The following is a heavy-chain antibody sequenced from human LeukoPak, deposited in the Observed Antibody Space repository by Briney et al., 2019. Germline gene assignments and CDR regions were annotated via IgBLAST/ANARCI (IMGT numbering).Heavy chain of an antibody. Sequence: SETLSLTCTVSGGSIRSGSYYWSWIRQSAGKGLEWIGRIYISGSTKYNPSLKSRVTISVDTSKNQFSLKLSSVTAADTAVYYCARDRTYYDFWSGYYSYFDYWGQGTLVTVSS. CDR3: ARDRTYYDFWSGYYSYFDY. J-gene: IGHJ4*02. CDR1: GGSIRSGSYY. V-gene: IGHV4-61*02. CDR2: IYISGST. D-gene: IGHD3-3*01.